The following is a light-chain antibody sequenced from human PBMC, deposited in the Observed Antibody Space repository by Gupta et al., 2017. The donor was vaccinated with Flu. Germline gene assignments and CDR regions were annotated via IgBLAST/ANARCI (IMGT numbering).Light chain of an antibody. CDR2: AAS. CDR1: QDIGNW. V-gene: IGKV1-12*01. CDR3: QQANSFPQT. Sequence: PSFVSASLGARVTITCRASQDIGNWLAWYQQKPGKAPKLLIYAASNLQSEVPSRFSGSGSGTDFTLTISSLQPEDFATYYCQQANSFPQTFGQGTKVEIK. J-gene: IGKJ1*01.